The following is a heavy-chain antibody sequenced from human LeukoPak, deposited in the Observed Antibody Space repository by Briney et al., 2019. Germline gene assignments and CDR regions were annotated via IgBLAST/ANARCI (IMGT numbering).Heavy chain of an antibody. CDR3: XRXDTGDAFDF. CDR1: GFNFDHAE. CDR2: ISNGGSTI. D-gene: IGHD2-21*01. Sequence: GGSLRLSCAASGFNFDHAEMNWVRQAPGKGLQWIAYISNGGSTIHYADSVKGRFTISRDNAKNSLSLQMNSLRAEDTGVYXXXRXDTGDAFDFWGQGARVTVSS. V-gene: IGHV3-48*03. J-gene: IGHJ4*02.